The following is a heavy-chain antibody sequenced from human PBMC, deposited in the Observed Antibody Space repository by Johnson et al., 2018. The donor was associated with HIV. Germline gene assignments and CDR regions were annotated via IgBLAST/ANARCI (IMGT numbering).Heavy chain of an antibody. J-gene: IGHJ3*02. CDR3: AEAELRKAGHAFDI. Sequence: QVQLVESGGGVVQPGRSLRLSCAASRFTFSSYAMHWVRQAPGKGLEWVTVISNDGINKNYADSVKGRFTISRDNSKNTLYLQMNSLRAEDTAVYYCAEAELRKAGHAFDIWGQGTMVTVSS. CDR2: ISNDGINK. CDR1: RFTFSSYA. D-gene: IGHD1-26*01. V-gene: IGHV3-30-3*02.